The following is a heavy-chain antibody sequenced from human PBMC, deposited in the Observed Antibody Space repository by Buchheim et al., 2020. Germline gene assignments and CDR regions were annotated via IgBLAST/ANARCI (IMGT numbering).Heavy chain of an antibody. CDR1: GFTFSSYG. Sequence: QVQLVESGGGVVQPGRSLRLSCAASGFTFSSYGMHWVRQAPGKGLEWVAVISYDGSNKYYADSVKGRFTISRDNSKNTLYLQMNSLRAEDTAVYYCAKGPSLYSGSSSSLFDYWGQGTL. D-gene: IGHD1-26*01. CDR2: ISYDGSNK. V-gene: IGHV3-30*18. J-gene: IGHJ4*02. CDR3: AKGPSLYSGSSSSLFDY.